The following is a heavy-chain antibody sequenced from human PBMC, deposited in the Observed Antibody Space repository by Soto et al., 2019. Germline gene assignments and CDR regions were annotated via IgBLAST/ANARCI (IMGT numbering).Heavy chain of an antibody. V-gene: IGHV1-8*01. J-gene: IGHJ5*02. Sequence: ASVKVSCKASGYTFTSYDINWVRQATGQGLEWMGWMNPNSGNTGYAQKFQGRVTMTRNTSISTAYMELSSLRSEDTAVYYCARTPRCCSGGSCYSRWFDPWGQGTLVTVSS. CDR2: MNPNSGNT. CDR1: GYTFTSYD. D-gene: IGHD2-15*01. CDR3: ARTPRCCSGGSCYSRWFDP.